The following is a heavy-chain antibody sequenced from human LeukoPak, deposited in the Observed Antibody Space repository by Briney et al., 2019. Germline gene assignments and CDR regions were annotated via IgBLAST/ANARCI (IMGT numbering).Heavy chain of an antibody. Sequence: SETLSLTCTVSGGSISTYYWSWIRQPPGKGLEWIGYIYYSGSTNYNPSLKSRVTISVDTSKNQFSLKLSSVTAADTAVYYCARSYSGYYYYMDVWGQGTLVTVSS. CDR1: GGSISTYY. J-gene: IGHJ6*03. V-gene: IGHV4-59*01. CDR2: IYYSGST. D-gene: IGHD2-15*01. CDR3: ARSYSGYYYYMDV.